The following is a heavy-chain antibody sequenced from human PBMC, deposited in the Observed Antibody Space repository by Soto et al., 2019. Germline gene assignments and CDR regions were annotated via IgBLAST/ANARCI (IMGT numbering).Heavy chain of an antibody. D-gene: IGHD1-1*01. CDR3: ARGRGTDIEY. CDR1: GGSISRGGYY. Sequence: PSEPMSLTCTVSGGSISRGGYYWSWIRQHPGKGLEWIGYIYYSGSTYYNPSLKSRATISVDTSKNQFSLKLSSVTAADTAVYYCARGRGTDIEYWGQGTLVTVSS. CDR2: IYYSGST. J-gene: IGHJ4*02. V-gene: IGHV4-31*03.